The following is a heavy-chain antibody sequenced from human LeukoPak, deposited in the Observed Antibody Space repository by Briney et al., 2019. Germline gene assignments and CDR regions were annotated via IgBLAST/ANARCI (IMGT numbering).Heavy chain of an antibody. D-gene: IGHD6-13*01. CDR3: ARVGSSSWYVEY. V-gene: IGHV3-23*01. Sequence: SGGSLRLSCAASGFTFSNYAVSWVRQAPGKGLEWVSAISGRGDNTYYADSVRGRFTISRDNAKNSLYLQMNSLRAEDTAVYYCARVGSSSWYVEYWGQGTLVTVSS. J-gene: IGHJ4*02. CDR1: GFTFSNYA. CDR2: ISGRGDNT.